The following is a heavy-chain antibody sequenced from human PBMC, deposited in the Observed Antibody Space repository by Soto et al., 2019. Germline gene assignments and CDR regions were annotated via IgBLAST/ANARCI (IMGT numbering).Heavy chain of an antibody. J-gene: IGHJ4*02. D-gene: IGHD5-18*01. CDR3: ARVSGYSYGYKYYFDY. CDR2: INAGNGNT. CDR1: GYTFTSYA. Sequence: ASVKVSCKASGYTFTSYAMHWVRQAPGQRLEWMGWINAGNGNTKYSQKFQGRVTITRDTSASTAYMELSSLRSEDTAVYYCARVSGYSYGYKYYFDYWGQGTLVTVSS. V-gene: IGHV1-3*01.